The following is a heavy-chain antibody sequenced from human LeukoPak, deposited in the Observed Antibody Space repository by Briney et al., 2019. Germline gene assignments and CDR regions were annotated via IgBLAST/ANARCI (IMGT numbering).Heavy chain of an antibody. CDR2: IYHSGTT. D-gene: IGHD2-15*01. Sequence: PSETLSLTCTVSGGSITSYYWPWIRQPPGKGLEWIGYIYHSGTTNYNPSLKSRVTISADTSKNQFSLKLSSVTAADTAVYYCAQKAPYSPGYSQDWGQGTLVTVSS. V-gene: IGHV4-59*01. J-gene: IGHJ1*01. CDR1: GGSITSYY. CDR3: AQKAPYSPGYSQD.